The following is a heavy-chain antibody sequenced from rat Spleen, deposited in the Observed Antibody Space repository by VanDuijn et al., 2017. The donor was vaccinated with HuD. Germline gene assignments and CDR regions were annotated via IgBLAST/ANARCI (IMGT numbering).Heavy chain of an antibody. CDR3: TTDTFYDVTYYPGGFDY. D-gene: IGHD1-12*02. Sequence: EVQLVESGGGLVQPGRSLKLSCAASGFTFSNYDMAWVRQAPKRGLEWIASIKFEDFTPYYGDSVMGRFTISRDNAKSTLYLQLDSLRSEDTATYYCTTDTFYDVTYYPGGFDYWGQGVMVTVSS. CDR2: IKFEDFTP. J-gene: IGHJ2*01. CDR1: GFTFSNYD. V-gene: IGHV5-20*01.